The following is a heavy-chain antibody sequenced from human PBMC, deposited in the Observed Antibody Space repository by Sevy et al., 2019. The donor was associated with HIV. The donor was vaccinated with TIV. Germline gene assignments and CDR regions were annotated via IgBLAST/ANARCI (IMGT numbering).Heavy chain of an antibody. D-gene: IGHD3-10*01. CDR3: ARDRGITMVRGVITHYMDV. Sequence: GGSLRLSCAASGFTFSSYAMHWVRQAPGKGLEWVAVISYDGSNKYYADSVKGRFTISRDNSKNTLYLQMNSLRAEDTAVYYCARDRGITMVRGVITHYMDVWGKRTTVTVSS. CDR2: ISYDGSNK. J-gene: IGHJ6*03. CDR1: GFTFSSYA. V-gene: IGHV3-30-3*01.